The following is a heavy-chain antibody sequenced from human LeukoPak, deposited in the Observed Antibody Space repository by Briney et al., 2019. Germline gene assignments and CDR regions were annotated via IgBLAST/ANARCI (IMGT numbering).Heavy chain of an antibody. V-gene: IGHV3-48*04. Sequence: GGSLRLSCVGSGFTFSSYSMNWVRQAPGKGLEWVSYISSSSSTIYYADSVKGRFTISRDNAKNSLYLQMNSLRAEDTAVYYCARDGLGATFDYWGQGTLVTVSS. D-gene: IGHD1-26*01. CDR2: ISSSSSTI. CDR3: ARDGLGATFDY. J-gene: IGHJ4*02. CDR1: GFTFSSYS.